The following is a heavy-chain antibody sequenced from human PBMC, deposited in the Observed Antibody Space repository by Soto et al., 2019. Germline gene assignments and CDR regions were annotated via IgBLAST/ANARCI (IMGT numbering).Heavy chain of an antibody. V-gene: IGHV4-31*03. CDR1: GGSISSGAYY. CDR3: ARPDNYFFYMDV. CDR2: IYYSGST. Sequence: TLSLTCTVSGGSISSGAYYWSWIRQHPGKGLEWIGYIYYSGSTYYNPSLKSRVTISVDTSKNQFSLKLRSVTAADTAVYYCARPDNYFFYMDVWGKGTTVPVSS. J-gene: IGHJ6*03.